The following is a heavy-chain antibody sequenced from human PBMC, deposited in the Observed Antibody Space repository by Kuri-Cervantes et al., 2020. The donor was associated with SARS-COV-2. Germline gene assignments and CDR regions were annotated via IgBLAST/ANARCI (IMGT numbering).Heavy chain of an antibody. V-gene: IGHV1-69*06. Sequence: SVKVSCKASGGTFSSYAISWVRQAPGQGLEWMGGIIPIFGTANYAQKFQGRVTITADKSTSTAYMELSSLRSEDTAVYYCASSRSITIFGVVINYYHGMDVWGQGTTVTVSS. CDR1: GGTFSSYA. J-gene: IGHJ6*02. CDR3: ASSRSITIFGVVINYYHGMDV. CDR2: IIPIFGTA. D-gene: IGHD3-3*01.